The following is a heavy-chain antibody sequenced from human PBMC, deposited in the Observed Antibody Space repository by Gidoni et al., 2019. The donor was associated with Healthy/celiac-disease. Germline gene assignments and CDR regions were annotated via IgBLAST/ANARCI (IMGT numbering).Heavy chain of an antibody. CDR3: AREGKGYDFWSGYSGWFDP. J-gene: IGHJ5*02. CDR2: IYYSGST. CDR1: GGSISSGGYY. Sequence: QVQLQESGPGLVKPSQTLSLTCTVSGGSISSGGYYWSWIRQHPGKGLEWIGYIYYSGSTYYNPSLKSRVTISVDTSKNQFSLKLSSVTAADTAVYYCAREGKGYDFWSGYSGWFDPWGQGTLVTVSS. D-gene: IGHD3-3*01. V-gene: IGHV4-31*03.